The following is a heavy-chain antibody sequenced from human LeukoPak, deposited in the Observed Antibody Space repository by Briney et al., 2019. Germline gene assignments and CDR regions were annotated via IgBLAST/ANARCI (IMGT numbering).Heavy chain of an antibody. D-gene: IGHD6-19*01. CDR2: IYYSGNT. CDR1: GGSIGTYY. Sequence: SETLSLTCTVSGGSIGTYYWSWIRQPPGKRLEWIGYIYYSGNTNYNPSLKRRLTMSIDTSKNQFSLKMSSVTAADTAVYFCARQVVAVAGTGYFDYWGQGTLVTVSS. J-gene: IGHJ4*02. V-gene: IGHV4-59*01. CDR3: ARQVVAVAGTGYFDY.